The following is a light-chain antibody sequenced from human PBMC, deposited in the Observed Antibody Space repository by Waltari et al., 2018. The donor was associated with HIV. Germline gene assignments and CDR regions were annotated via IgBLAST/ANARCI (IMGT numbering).Light chain of an antibody. J-gene: IGLJ3*02. Sequence: QSVLTQPPSVSAAPEQKVTISCSGSSSNIGTNYVSWYQQLPGTAPQHLIYAKKTRPSGITDRFSGSKSGTSATLGITGLQTGDEADYYCGTWDSSLSAGVFGGGTKLTVL. CDR2: AKK. CDR1: SSNIGTNY. V-gene: IGLV1-51*01. CDR3: GTWDSSLSAGV.